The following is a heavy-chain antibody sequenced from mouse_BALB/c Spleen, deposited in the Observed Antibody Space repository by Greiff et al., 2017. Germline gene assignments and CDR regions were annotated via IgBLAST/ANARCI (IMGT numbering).Heavy chain of an antibody. J-gene: IGHJ2*01. CDR1: GYTFTSYW. Sequence: QVHVKQSGAELAKPGASVKMSCKASGYTFTSYWMHWVKQRPGQGLEWIGYINPSTGYTEYNQKFKDKATLTADKSSSTAYMQLSSLTSEDSAVYYCARSPTDYWGQGTTLTVSS. CDR3: ARSPTDY. V-gene: IGHV1-7*01. CDR2: INPSTGYT.